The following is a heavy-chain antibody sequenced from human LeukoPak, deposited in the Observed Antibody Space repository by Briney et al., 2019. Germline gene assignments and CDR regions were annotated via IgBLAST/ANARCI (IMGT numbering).Heavy chain of an antibody. D-gene: IGHD2-2*01. J-gene: IGHJ4*02. CDR2: ISYDGSNK. CDR3: AREDRYCSSTSCYQAFDY. Sequence: GGSLRLSCAASGFTFSSYAMHWVRQAPGKGLEWVAVISYDGSNKYYADSVKGRFTISRDNSKNTLYLQMNSLRAEDTAVYYCAREDRYCSSTSCYQAFDYWGQGTLVTVSS. CDR1: GFTFSSYA. V-gene: IGHV3-30-3*01.